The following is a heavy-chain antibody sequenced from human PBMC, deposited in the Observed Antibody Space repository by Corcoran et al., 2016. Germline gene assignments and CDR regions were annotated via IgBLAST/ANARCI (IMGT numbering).Heavy chain of an antibody. CDR2: IYWDDDK. V-gene: IGHV2-5*02. J-gene: IGHJ5*02. CDR1: GFSLSTSGVG. Sequence: QITLKESGPTLVKPTQTLTLTCTFSGFSLSTSGVGVGWIRQPPGKALEWLALIYWDDDKRYSPSLKSRLTITKDTSKNQVVLTKTNMDPVDTATVYSAHSGCSGGSCCSCRYFDPWGQGTLVTVSS. D-gene: IGHD2-15*01. CDR3: AHSGCSGGSCCSCRYFDP.